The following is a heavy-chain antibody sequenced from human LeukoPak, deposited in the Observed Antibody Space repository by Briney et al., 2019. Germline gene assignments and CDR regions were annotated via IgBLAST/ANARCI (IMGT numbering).Heavy chain of an antibody. D-gene: IGHD3-22*01. CDR1: GGSISSYY. V-gene: IGHV4-59*08. CDR2: IYYSGST. Sequence: PSETLSLTCTVSGGSISSYYWSWIRQPPGKGLEWIGYIYYSGSTYYNPSLKSRVTISVDTSKNQFSLKLSSVTAADTAVYYCARATYYYDSSGYRCDYWGQGTLVTVSS. J-gene: IGHJ4*02. CDR3: ARATYYYDSSGYRCDY.